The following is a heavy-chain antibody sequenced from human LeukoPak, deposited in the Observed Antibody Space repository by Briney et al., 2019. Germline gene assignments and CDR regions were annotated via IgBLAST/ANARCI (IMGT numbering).Heavy chain of an antibody. D-gene: IGHD3-22*01. Sequence: GSLRLSCAASGFTFSSYWMSWVRQAPGKGLECVANIKEDGSEEYYVDSVKGRFSISRDNAKNSLYLQMNSLRAEDTAVYYCARDWLAGNPYHAFDLWGKGTMVTVSS. CDR3: ARDWLAGNPYHAFDL. CDR1: GFTFSSYW. J-gene: IGHJ3*01. CDR2: IKEDGSEE. V-gene: IGHV3-7*01.